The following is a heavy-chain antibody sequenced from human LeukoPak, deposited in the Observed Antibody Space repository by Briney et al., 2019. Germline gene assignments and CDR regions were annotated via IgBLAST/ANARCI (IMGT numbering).Heavy chain of an antibody. CDR1: GFTFSSYG. J-gene: IGHJ4*02. CDR2: ITGRGEHI. V-gene: IGHV3-23*01. CDR3: ARGEVPPHYFDS. Sequence: GGTLRLSCTASGFTFSSYGMNWVRQAPGKGLEWVSGITGRGEHIFYAGSVKGRFTISRDNSKNTLYLQMNSLRAEDTAVYYCARGEVPPHYFDSWGQGTLVTVSS.